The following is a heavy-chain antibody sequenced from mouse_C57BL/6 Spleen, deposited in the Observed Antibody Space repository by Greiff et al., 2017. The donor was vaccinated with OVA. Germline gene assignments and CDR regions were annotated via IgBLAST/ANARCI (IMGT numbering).Heavy chain of an antibody. CDR1: GYTFTEYT. CDR3: ARHRVYYGSSWVYFDY. Sequence: QVQLQQSGAELVKPGASVKLSCKASGYTFTEYTIHWVKQRSGQGLEWIGWFYPGSGSIKYNEKFKDKATLTADKSSSTVYMELSRLTSEDSAVYYCARHRVYYGSSWVYFDYWGQGTTLTVSS. CDR2: FYPGSGSI. J-gene: IGHJ2*01. D-gene: IGHD1-1*01. V-gene: IGHV1-62-2*01.